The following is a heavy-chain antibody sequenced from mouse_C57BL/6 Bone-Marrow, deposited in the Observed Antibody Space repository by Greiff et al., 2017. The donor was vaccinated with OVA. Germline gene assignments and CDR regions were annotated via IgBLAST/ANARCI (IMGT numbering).Heavy chain of an antibody. J-gene: IGHJ3*01. D-gene: IGHD2-5*01. CDR2: ISSGSSTI. V-gene: IGHV5-17*01. CDR3: AKTYYSNLAWFAY. CDR1: GFTFSDYG. Sequence: EVQRVESGGGLVKPGGSLKLSCAASGFTFSDYGMHWVRQAPEKGLEWVAYISSGSSTIYYADTVKGRFTISRDNAKNTLFLQMTSLRSEDTAMYYCAKTYYSNLAWFAYWGQGTLVTVSA.